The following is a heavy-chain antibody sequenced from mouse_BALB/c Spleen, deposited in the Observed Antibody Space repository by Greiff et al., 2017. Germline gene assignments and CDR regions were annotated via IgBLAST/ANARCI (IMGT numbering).Heavy chain of an antibody. CDR3: ARGLTLYYFDY. J-gene: IGHJ2*01. D-gene: IGHD3-1*01. V-gene: IGHV1S135*01. CDR2: IDPFNGGT. CDR1: GYSFTSYY. Sequence: EVQLQQSGPELMKPGASVKISCKASGYSFTSYYMHWVKQSHGKSLEWIGYIDPFNGGTSYNQKFKGKATLTVDKSSSTAYMHLSSLTSEDSAVYYCARGLTLYYFDYWGQGTTLTVSS.